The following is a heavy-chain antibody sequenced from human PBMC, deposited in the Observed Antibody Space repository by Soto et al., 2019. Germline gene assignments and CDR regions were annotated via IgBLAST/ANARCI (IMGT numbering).Heavy chain of an antibody. Sequence: PGRPLRVSCGASGLTLSDYDMHWVRQAEGKGLEWAPALGAADDPYYLVSVKGRFTISRENAKNSLYLQMNNLRAGDTAVYYCARAYSGRLPRRADYYYAMDVWDQGTTVTV. V-gene: IGHV3-13*05. J-gene: IGHJ6*02. CDR2: LGAADDP. CDR1: GLTLSDYD. D-gene: IGHD2-15*01. CDR3: ARAYSGRLPRRADYYYAMDV.